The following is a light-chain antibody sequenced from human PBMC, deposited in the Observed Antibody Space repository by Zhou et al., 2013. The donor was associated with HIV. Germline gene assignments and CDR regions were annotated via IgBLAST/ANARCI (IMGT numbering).Light chain of an antibody. CDR3: QQYERSPPIT. Sequence: EVELTQSPRTLSVSPGESATVSCRASRTVINNYLAWYQQKDGQPPSLLIYRASTRAADTPDRFSASGSGTDFTLSISRVEPEDFAVYYCQQYERSPPITFGQG. CDR2: RAS. J-gene: IGKJ5*01. V-gene: IGKV3-20*01. CDR1: RTVINNY.